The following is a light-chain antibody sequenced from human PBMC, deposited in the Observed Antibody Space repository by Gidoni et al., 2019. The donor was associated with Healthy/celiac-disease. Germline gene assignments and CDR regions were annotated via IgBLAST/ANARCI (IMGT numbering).Light chain of an antibody. CDR1: QSISSC. J-gene: IGKJ1*01. CDR3: QQYNSYSWT. V-gene: IGKV1-5*01. CDR2: DAS. Sequence: DIQMTQSPSTLSASVGDRVTITCRASQSISSCLAWYQQKPGKAPKLLIYDASRLESGVPSRFSGSGSGTEFTFTISSLQPDDFATYYCQQYNSYSWTFGQGTKVEIK.